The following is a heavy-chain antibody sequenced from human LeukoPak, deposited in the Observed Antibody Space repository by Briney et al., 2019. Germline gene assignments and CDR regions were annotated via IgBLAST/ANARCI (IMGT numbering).Heavy chain of an antibody. Sequence: QAGGSLRLSCAASGFTVSSNYMSWVRQAPGKGLEWVSLIYSGGSTYYADSVKGRFTISRDNSKNTLYLQMNSLRAEDTAVYYCARDQEVPAANDAFDIWGQGTMVTVSS. CDR1: GFTVSSNY. D-gene: IGHD2-2*01. V-gene: IGHV3-53*01. J-gene: IGHJ3*02. CDR3: ARDQEVPAANDAFDI. CDR2: IYSGGST.